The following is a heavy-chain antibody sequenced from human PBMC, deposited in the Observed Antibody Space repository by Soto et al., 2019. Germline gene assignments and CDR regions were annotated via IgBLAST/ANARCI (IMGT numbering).Heavy chain of an antibody. CDR3: AREGAYYDFWSGYGSYYYYMDV. CDR1: GFTFSDYY. CDR2: ISSSGSTI. Sequence: PGGSLRLSCAASGFTFSDYYMSWIRQAPGKGLEWVSYISSSGSTIYYADSVKGRFTISRDNAKNSLYLQMNSLRAEDTAVYYCAREGAYYDFWSGYGSYYYYMDVWGEGTTVTGSS. J-gene: IGHJ6*03. D-gene: IGHD3-3*01. V-gene: IGHV3-11*01.